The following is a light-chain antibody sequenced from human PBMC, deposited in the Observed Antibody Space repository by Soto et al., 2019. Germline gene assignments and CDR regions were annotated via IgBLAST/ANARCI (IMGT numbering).Light chain of an antibody. CDR1: RRDVGGYNY. Sequence: QSALTQPASVSGSPGQSITISCTGTRRDVGGYNYVSWYQQHPGKAPKLMIYDVSNRPSGVSNRFSGSKSGNTASLTISGLQAEDEADYYCSSYSSSRTLLFGGGTKLTVL. V-gene: IGLV2-14*01. CDR2: DVS. CDR3: SSYSSSRTLL. J-gene: IGLJ2*01.